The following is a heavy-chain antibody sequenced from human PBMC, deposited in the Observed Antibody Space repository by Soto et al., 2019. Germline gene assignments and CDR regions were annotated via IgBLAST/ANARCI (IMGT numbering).Heavy chain of an antibody. D-gene: IGHD2-15*01. CDR3: EAKPLGYCSGGSCYHAFDI. CDR2: IVVGSGNT. Sequence: ASVKVSCKASGFTFTSSAVQWVRQARGQRLEWIGWIVVGSGNTNYAQKFQERVTITRDMSTSTAYMELSSLRSEDTAVYYCEAKPLGYCSGGSCYHAFDIWGQGTMVTVSS. J-gene: IGHJ3*02. CDR1: GFTFTSSA. V-gene: IGHV1-58*01.